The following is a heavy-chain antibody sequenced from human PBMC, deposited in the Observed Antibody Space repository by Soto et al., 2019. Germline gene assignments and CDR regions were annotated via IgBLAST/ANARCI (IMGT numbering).Heavy chain of an antibody. Sequence: SETLSLTCTVSGDSISSSDYFWGWIRQPPGKGLEWIGSVSYGGSTYSNPSLKGRVTISVDTSRNQFSLKLSSVTAADTAVYYCARTDIGNWFDPWGQGTLVTVSS. D-gene: IGHD3-9*01. J-gene: IGHJ5*02. V-gene: IGHV4-39*01. CDR2: VSYGGST. CDR1: GDSISSSDYF. CDR3: ARTDIGNWFDP.